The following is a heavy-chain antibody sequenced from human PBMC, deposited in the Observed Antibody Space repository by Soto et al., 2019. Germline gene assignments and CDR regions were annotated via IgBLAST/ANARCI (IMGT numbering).Heavy chain of an antibody. J-gene: IGHJ6*03. CDR2: INHSGST. CDR1: GGSFSGYY. V-gene: IGHV4-34*01. D-gene: IGHD6-6*01. Sequence: QVQLQQWGAGLLKPSETLSLSCAVYGGSFSGYYWSWIRQPPGKGLEWIGEINHSGSTNYDPSLKSRVSISVDTSKNQFSLKLSSVTAADTAVYYCARAGSSSFRYYYYMDVWGKWTTVTVSS. CDR3: ARAGSSSFRYYYYMDV.